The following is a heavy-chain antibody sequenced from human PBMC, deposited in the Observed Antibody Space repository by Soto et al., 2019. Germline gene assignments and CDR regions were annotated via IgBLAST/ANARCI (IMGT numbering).Heavy chain of an antibody. CDR2: INPSGGST. D-gene: IGHD2-15*01. V-gene: IGHV1-46*01. CDR1: GYTFTSYY. J-gene: IGHJ4*02. Sequence: GASVKVCCKASGYTFTSYYMHWVRQAPRQGLEWMGIINPSGGSTSYAQKFQGRVTMTRDTSTSTVYMELSSLRSEDTAVYYCARDMGYCSGGSCRDYWGQGTLVTVSS. CDR3: ARDMGYCSGGSCRDY.